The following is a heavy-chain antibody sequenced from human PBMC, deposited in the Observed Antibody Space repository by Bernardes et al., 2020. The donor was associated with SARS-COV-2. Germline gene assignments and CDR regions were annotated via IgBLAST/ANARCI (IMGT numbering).Heavy chain of an antibody. V-gene: IGHV2-5*02. CDR2: IYWDDDK. CDR1: GFSLSTSGVG. J-gene: IGHJ4*02. D-gene: IGHD3-10*01. Sequence: SVPTLIKPTQTLTLTCTFSGFSLSTSGVGVGWIRQPPGKALEWLALIYWDDDKRYSPSLKSRLTITKDTSKNQVVLTMTNMDPVDTATYYCAHRRGRFGDPYFDYWGQGTLVTVSS. CDR3: AHRRGRFGDPYFDY.